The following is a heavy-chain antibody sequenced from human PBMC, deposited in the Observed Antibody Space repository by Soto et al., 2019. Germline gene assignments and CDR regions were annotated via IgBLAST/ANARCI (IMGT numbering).Heavy chain of an antibody. CDR1: GDSVSSNSAA. CDR3: ARADTAMVAYYYGMDV. J-gene: IGHJ6*02. D-gene: IGHD5-18*01. V-gene: IGHV6-1*01. CDR2: TYYRSKWYN. Sequence: PSQTLSLTCAISGDSVSSNSAAWNWIRQSPSRGLEWLGRTYYRSKWYNDYAVSVKSRITINPDTSKNQFSLQLNSVTPEDTAVYYCARADTAMVAYYYGMDVWGQGTTVTVSS.